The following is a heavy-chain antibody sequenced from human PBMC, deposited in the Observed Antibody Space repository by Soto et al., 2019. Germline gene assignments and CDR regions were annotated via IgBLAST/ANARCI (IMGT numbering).Heavy chain of an antibody. CDR1: GCTFTSYD. D-gene: IGHD6-13*01. Sequence: VASVKVSCKASGCTFTSYDINWVRQATGQGLEWMGWMNPNSGNTGYAQKFQGRVTMTRNTSISTAYMELSSLRSEDTAVYYCASSDAAAGTLYYYYGMDVWGQGTTVTVSS. J-gene: IGHJ6*02. CDR2: MNPNSGNT. CDR3: ASSDAAAGTLYYYYGMDV. V-gene: IGHV1-8*01.